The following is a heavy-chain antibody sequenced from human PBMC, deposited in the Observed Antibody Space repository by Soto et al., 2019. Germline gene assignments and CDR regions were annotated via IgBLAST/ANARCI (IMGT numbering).Heavy chain of an antibody. CDR2: IYTSENT. CDR1: GGSISSDY. D-gene: IGHD6-13*01. V-gene: IGHV4-4*07. Sequence: SETLSLTCTVSGGSISSDYWSWIRQPAGKGLEWIGRIYTSENTHYNPSLRSRVRMSPDTSTNQLSLNLSSVTAADTAVYYCARGVGRSSWTSFDSWGQGTLVNVS. CDR3: ARGVGRSSWTSFDS. J-gene: IGHJ4*02.